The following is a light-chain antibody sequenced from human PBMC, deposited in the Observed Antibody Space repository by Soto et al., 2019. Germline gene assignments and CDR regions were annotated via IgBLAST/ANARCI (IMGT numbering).Light chain of an antibody. V-gene: IGKV3-20*01. CDR3: LQYGGLPLT. CDR1: QSVHNNY. CDR2: IAS. J-gene: IGKJ4*01. Sequence: EIVLTQSPGTLSLSPGERATLSCRASQSVHNNYLAWYQQRLGQPPRLVISIASNRATGISDRFSGSGSGTDFILTISRLETEDSAVYYCLQYGGLPLTFGGGTKVEI.